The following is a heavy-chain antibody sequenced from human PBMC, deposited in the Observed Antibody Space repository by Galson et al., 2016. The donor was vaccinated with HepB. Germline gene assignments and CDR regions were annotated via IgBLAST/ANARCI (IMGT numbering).Heavy chain of an antibody. Sequence: SLRLSCAASGFTFSSYSMNWVRQAPGKGLEWVSSISSSSSYIYYADSVKGRFTISRDNAKNSLYLQMNSLRAEDTAVYYCARITKQLAFDYWGRGTLVTVSS. J-gene: IGHJ4*02. D-gene: IGHD3-10*01. CDR3: ARITKQLAFDY. CDR2: ISSSSSYI. V-gene: IGHV3-21*01. CDR1: GFTFSSYS.